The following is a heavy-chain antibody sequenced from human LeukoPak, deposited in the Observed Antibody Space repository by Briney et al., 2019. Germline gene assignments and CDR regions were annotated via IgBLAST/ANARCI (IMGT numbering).Heavy chain of an antibody. CDR2: INGDGRDK. CDR1: GFTFSSYW. CDR3: ARGVDSAIDW. V-gene: IGHV3-7*01. D-gene: IGHD3-9*01. J-gene: IGHJ4*02. Sequence: GGFLRLSCAAPGFTFSSYWMNWVRQAPGKGLEWVANINGDGRDKYYVGSVRGRFTISRDNADNALYLQMNSLRGDDTALYYCARGVDSAIDWWGQGTLVTVSS.